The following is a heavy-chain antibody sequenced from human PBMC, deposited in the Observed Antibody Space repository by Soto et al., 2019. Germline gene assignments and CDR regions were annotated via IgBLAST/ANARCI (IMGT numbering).Heavy chain of an antibody. V-gene: IGHV1-18*01. J-gene: IGHJ4*02. CDR1: GYTFPSFG. D-gene: IGHD2-2*01. CDR3: ARGYCSFTSCPFDF. CDR2: ISTYNGDT. Sequence: ASVKVSCKASGYTFPSFGISWVRQVPGQGLEWMGWISTYNGDTNYAQHLQGRVTMTTDTSTSTAYMELRSLRSDDTAVYYCARGYCSFTSCPFDFWGQGALVTVSS.